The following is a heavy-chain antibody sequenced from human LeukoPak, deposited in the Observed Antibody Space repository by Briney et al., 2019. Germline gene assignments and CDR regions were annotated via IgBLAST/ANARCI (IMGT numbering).Heavy chain of an antibody. D-gene: IGHD3-10*01. V-gene: IGHV3-30*04. J-gene: IGHJ6*04. CDR3: ARDMGETYGMDV. Sequence: GRSLRLSCAASGFTFSSYAMHWVRQAPGKGLEWVAVISYDGSNKYYADSVKGRFTISRDNSKDTLYLQMNSLRAEDTAVYYCARDMGETYGMDVRGKGTTVTVSS. CDR1: GFTFSSYA. CDR2: ISYDGSNK.